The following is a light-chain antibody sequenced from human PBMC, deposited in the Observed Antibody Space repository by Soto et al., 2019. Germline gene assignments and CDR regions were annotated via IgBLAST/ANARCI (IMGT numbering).Light chain of an antibody. V-gene: IGLV2-14*01. Sequence: QSVLTQPASVSGSPGQSITISCTGTSSDVGGYNYVSWYQHRPGKVPQLMIYEVSNRPSGVSIRFSGSKSGNTASLTISGLQAEDEADYYCSSRTSSSTYYVFGNGTKVTV. CDR2: EVS. CDR1: SSDVGGYNY. CDR3: SSRTSSSTYYV. J-gene: IGLJ1*01.